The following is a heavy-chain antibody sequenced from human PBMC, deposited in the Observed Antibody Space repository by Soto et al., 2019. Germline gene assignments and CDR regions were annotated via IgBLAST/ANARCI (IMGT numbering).Heavy chain of an antibody. CDR3: ERSINSYYGMDV. V-gene: IGHV4-39*01. D-gene: IGHD3-10*01. Sequence: PSETLSLTCTVSGGSISSSSYYWGWIRQPPGKGLEWIGSIYYSGSTYYNPSLKSRVTISVDTSKNQFSLKLSSVTAADTAVYYCERSINSYYGMDVWGQGTTVTVSS. J-gene: IGHJ6*02. CDR2: IYYSGST. CDR1: GGSISSSSYY.